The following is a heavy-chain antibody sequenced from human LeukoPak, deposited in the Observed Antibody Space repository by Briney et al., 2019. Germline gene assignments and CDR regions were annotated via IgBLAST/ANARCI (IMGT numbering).Heavy chain of an antibody. CDR2: ISSSSYI. CDR1: GFTFSSYS. J-gene: IGHJ4*02. CDR3: AERVGYCRSTNFFDDY. Sequence: GGSLRLSCAASGFTFSSYSMNWVRQAPGKGLEWVSSISSSSYIYYADSVKGRFTISRDNAKNSLYLQMNSRRAEDTDVYYCAERVGYCRSTNFFDDYWGQGTLVTVSS. V-gene: IGHV3-21*01. D-gene: IGHD2-2*03.